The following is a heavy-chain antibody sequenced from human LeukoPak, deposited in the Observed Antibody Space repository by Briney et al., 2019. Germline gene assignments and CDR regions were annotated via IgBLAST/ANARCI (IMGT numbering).Heavy chain of an antibody. CDR3: TKERNLEIAVAGTIFDY. V-gene: IGHV3-66*01. CDR2: IYSGGDT. D-gene: IGHD6-19*01. J-gene: IGHJ4*02. CDR1: GFTASSYY. Sequence: GGSLRLSCAASGFTASSYYMGWVRQAPGKGLEWVSVIYSGGDTYYTDSVKGRFTISRDNSKNMIYLEMISLKAEDTAVYYCTKERNLEIAVAGTIFDYWGQGTLVIVSS.